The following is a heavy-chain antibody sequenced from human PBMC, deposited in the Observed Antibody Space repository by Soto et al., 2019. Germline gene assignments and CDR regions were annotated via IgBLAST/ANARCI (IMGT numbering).Heavy chain of an antibody. CDR2: INHSGST. CDR1: GGSFSGYY. D-gene: IGHD6-19*01. J-gene: IGHJ1*01. CDR3: ARGHVAVAGTPQYFQH. V-gene: IGHV4-34*01. Sequence: QVQLQQWGAGLLKPSETLSLTCAVYGGSFSGYYWSWIRQPPGKGLEWIGEINHSGSTNYNPSLKSRVTISVDTSKNQFSLKLSSVTAADTAVYYCARGHVAVAGTPQYFQHWGQGTLVTVSS.